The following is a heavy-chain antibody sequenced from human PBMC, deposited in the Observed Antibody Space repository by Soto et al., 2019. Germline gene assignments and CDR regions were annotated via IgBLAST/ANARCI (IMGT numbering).Heavy chain of an antibody. CDR3: ARGWGVGGGRVQLWLYYYYYGMDV. Sequence: AASVKVSCKASGYTFTSYDINWVRQATGQGLEWMGWMNPNSGNTGYAQKFQGRVTMTRNTSISTAYMELSSLRSEDTAVYYCARGWGVGGGRVQLWLYYYYYGMDVWGQGTTVTVSS. CDR1: GYTFTSYD. V-gene: IGHV1-8*01. D-gene: IGHD5-18*01. CDR2: MNPNSGNT. J-gene: IGHJ6*02.